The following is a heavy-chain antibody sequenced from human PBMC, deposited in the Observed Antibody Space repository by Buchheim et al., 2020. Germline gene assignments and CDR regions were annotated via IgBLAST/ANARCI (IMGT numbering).Heavy chain of an antibody. V-gene: IGHV4-4*02. CDR1: GGSISSSTW. J-gene: IGHJ4*02. CDR2: IYHSGTT. Sequence: QVQLQESGPGLVKPSGTLSLTCAVSGGSISSSTWWSWVRQPPGKGLEWIGEIYHSGTTNYNPSLKSRVAISLDKSKNQFSLKLRSVTAADTAVYYCATLASKYDLLTGYFDYWGQGTL. D-gene: IGHD3-9*01. CDR3: ATLASKYDLLTGYFDY.